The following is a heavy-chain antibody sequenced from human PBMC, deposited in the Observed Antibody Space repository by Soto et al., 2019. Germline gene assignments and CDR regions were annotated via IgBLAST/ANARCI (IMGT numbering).Heavy chain of an antibody. V-gene: IGHV1-18*01. D-gene: IGHD3-10*01. J-gene: IGHJ3*02. CDR1: GYNFITYG. Sequence: QGQLVQSGVEVKKPGASVKVSCEASGYNFITYGITWVRQAPGQGLEWMGWISPYNTNTDYAQKLQGIVTMTTDTSTNTASVEVRNLRSDDTAVYSGARHGSIYGFDAFDIWGQGTVVTVSS. CDR3: ARHGSIYGFDAFDI. CDR2: ISPYNTNT.